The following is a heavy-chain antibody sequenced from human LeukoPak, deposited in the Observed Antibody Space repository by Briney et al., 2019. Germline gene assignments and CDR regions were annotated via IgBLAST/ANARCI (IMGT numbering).Heavy chain of an antibody. D-gene: IGHD3-10*01. CDR3: VRRVRITLIRGSLITREYWFDP. CDR2: MNPNSGDT. Sequence: ASVRVSCKASGYTFSTYDINWVRQASGHGLEWMGWMNPNSGDTDYARQFQGRVTMSRNTSINTAYLELSSLRSEDTAVYYCVRRVRITLIRGSLITREYWFDPWGQGTQVTVSS. J-gene: IGHJ5*02. CDR1: GYTFSTYD. V-gene: IGHV1-8*01.